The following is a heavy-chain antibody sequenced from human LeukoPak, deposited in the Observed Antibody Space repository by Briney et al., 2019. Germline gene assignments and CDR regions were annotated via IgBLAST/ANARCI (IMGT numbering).Heavy chain of an antibody. CDR3: ARGRGYLRFNY. CDR1: GGSFSGYY. Sequence: SETLSLTCAVYGGSFSGYYWSWIRQPPGKGLEWIGEINHSGSTNYNPSLKSRVTISVDTSKNQFSLKLSSVTAADTAVYYCARGRGYLRFNYWGQGTLVTVSS. J-gene: IGHJ4*02. D-gene: IGHD3-16*01. CDR2: INHSGST. V-gene: IGHV4-34*01.